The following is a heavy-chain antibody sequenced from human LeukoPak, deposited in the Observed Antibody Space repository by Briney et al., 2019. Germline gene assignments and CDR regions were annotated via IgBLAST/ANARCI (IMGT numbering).Heavy chain of an antibody. D-gene: IGHD3-10*01. Sequence: GSLRLSCAASGFTVSSNYMSWVRQAPGKGLEWVSVIYSGGSTYYADSVKGRFTISRDNSKNTLYLQMNSLRAEDTAVYYCARDLITMVRGVSSPSGYWGQGTLVTVSS. J-gene: IGHJ4*02. CDR3: ARDLITMVRGVSSPSGY. CDR2: IYSGGST. V-gene: IGHV3-66*01. CDR1: GFTVSSNY.